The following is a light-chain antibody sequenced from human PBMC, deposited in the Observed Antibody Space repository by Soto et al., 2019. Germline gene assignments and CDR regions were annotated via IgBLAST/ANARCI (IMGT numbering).Light chain of an antibody. Sequence: DIQMTQSPSTLSASVGDRVTITCRASQSISSWLAWYQQKPGKAPKARIYKASSLESGVPSRFSGSGSGTEFTLTISSLQPDDFATYYCHQYNSYSRTFGQGTKVEIK. J-gene: IGKJ1*01. CDR1: QSISSW. V-gene: IGKV1-5*03. CDR3: HQYNSYSRT. CDR2: KAS.